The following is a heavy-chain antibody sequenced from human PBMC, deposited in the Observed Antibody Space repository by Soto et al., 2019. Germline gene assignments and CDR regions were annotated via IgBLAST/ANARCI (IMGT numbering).Heavy chain of an antibody. J-gene: IGHJ4*02. V-gene: IGHV4-59*08. D-gene: IGHD2-15*01. CDR1: GDSINSDY. CDR3: TRGTFIEIFDY. CDR2: IYFSGST. Sequence: SETLSLTCTVSGDSINSDYWSWIRQTPGKGLEWIGYIYFSGSTDYNPSLKGRVTISVDTSKNQFSLKLSSVTAADTAVYYCTRGTFIEIFDYWGQGTLVTVSS.